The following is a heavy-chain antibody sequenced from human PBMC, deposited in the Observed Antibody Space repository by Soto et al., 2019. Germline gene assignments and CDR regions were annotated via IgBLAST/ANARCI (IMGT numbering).Heavy chain of an antibody. CDR1: GYTFTSYG. Sequence: ASVKVSCKASGYTFTSYGISWVRQAPGQGLEWMGWISAYNGNTNYAQKLQGRVTMTTDTSTSTAYMELRSLRSDDTAVYYCARDSITIFGVVTLEPSDYWGQGTLVTVSS. CDR3: ARDSITIFGVVTLEPSDY. J-gene: IGHJ4*02. CDR2: ISAYNGNT. V-gene: IGHV1-18*01. D-gene: IGHD3-3*01.